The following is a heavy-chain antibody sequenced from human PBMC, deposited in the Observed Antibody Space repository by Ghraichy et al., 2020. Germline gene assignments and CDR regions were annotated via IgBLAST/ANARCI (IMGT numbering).Heavy chain of an antibody. Sequence: GGSLRLSCAASGFTFSSYWMSWVRQAPGKGLEWVANIKQDGSEKYYVDSVKGRFTISRDNAKNSLYLQMNSLRAEDTAVYYCARELRIAVAGWHAFDIWGQGTMVTVSS. J-gene: IGHJ3*02. CDR3: ARELRIAVAGWHAFDI. V-gene: IGHV3-7*01. D-gene: IGHD6-19*01. CDR1: GFTFSSYW. CDR2: IKQDGSEK.